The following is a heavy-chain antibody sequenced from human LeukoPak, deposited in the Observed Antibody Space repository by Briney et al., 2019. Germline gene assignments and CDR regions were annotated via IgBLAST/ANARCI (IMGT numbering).Heavy chain of an antibody. J-gene: IGHJ4*02. D-gene: IGHD6-19*01. CDR1: GGSISNYH. V-gene: IGHV4-4*07. Sequence: PSETLSLTCTVSGGSISNYHWSWIRQPAGKGLEWIGQIHTSGSTNYNPPLKSRVTMSIDTTEDHVSLTIRSVTAADTAFYYCARRDISSGWSFDYWGQGTLVTVSS. CDR2: IHTSGST. CDR3: ARRDISSGWSFDY.